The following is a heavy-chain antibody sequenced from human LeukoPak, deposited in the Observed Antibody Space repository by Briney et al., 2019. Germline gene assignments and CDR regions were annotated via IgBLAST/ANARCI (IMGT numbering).Heavy chain of an antibody. CDR1: GFTFRTYG. D-gene: IGHD5-24*01. CDR2: IWYDGNKK. Sequence: GGSLRLSCAASGFTFRTYGMHWVRQAPGKGLEWVAVIWYDGNKKYYADSVKGRFTISRDNSKKTLYLQMNSLRVEDTAVYYCARDYKYAFDNWGQGTLVTVSS. CDR3: ARDYKYAFDN. J-gene: IGHJ4*02. V-gene: IGHV3-33*01.